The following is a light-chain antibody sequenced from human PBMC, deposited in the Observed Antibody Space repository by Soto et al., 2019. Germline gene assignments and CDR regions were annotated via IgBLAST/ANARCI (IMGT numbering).Light chain of an antibody. J-gene: IGLJ1*01. V-gene: IGLV2-8*01. Sequence: QSALTQPPSASGSPGQSVTISCTGTSSDVGGYNYVSWYQQHPGKAPKLMIYEVSKRPSGVPDRFSGSKSGNTASLTVSGLQAEDEADYYCSSYAGSHSYVFGTGTKLTGL. CDR3: SSYAGSHSYV. CDR2: EVS. CDR1: SSDVGGYNY.